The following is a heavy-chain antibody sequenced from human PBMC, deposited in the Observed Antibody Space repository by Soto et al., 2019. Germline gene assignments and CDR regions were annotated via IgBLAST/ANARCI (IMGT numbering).Heavy chain of an antibody. J-gene: IGHJ6*02. CDR2: INAGNGNT. CDR3: ARVKPRDCSSTSCYAGYYYYGMDV. Sequence: ASVKVSCKASGYTFTSYAMHWVRQAPGQRLEWMGWINAGNGNTKYSQKFQGRVTITRDTSASTAYMELSSLRSEDTAVYYCARVKPRDCSSTSCYAGYYYYGMDVWGQVTTVTVSS. V-gene: IGHV1-3*01. CDR1: GYTFTSYA. D-gene: IGHD2-2*01.